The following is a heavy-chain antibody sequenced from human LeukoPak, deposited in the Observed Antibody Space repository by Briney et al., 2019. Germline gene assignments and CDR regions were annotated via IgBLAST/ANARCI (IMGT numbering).Heavy chain of an antibody. CDR3: ARPGHYYDSSGYAVTFDI. Sequence: KPSETLSLTCTVSGGSISTSNYHWGWIRQPPGKGLEWIGSINYSGSTYYSPSLKSRVTISVDTSKNQFSLKLSSVTAADTAVYYCARPGHYYDSSGYAVTFDIWGQGTMVTVSS. D-gene: IGHD3-22*01. J-gene: IGHJ3*02. CDR2: INYSGST. V-gene: IGHV4-39*01. CDR1: GGSISTSNYH.